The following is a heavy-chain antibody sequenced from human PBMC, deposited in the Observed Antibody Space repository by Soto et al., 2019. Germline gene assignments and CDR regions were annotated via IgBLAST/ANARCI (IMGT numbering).Heavy chain of an antibody. Sequence: QVQLVQSGAEVKKPGASVKVSCKASGYTFTSYYMHWVRQAPGQGLEWMGIINPSGGSTSYGQKFQGSVTMTRDTSTSTVYMELSSLRCEDTAVYYCASRRNSGYGNGMDVWGQGTTVTVSS. D-gene: IGHD5-12*01. J-gene: IGHJ6*02. V-gene: IGHV1-46*01. CDR1: GYTFTSYY. CDR2: INPSGGST. CDR3: ASRRNSGYGNGMDV.